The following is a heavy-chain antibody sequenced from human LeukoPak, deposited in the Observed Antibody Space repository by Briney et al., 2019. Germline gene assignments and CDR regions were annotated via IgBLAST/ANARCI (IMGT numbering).Heavy chain of an antibody. J-gene: IGHJ6*03. Sequence: GGSLRLSCAASGFTASGNYISWVRHATGQGLGWGSVIYSGGSTYYADSVKGRFTIPRHKSKTTMYLQMNSRRAEDTAVHYCRRGYVSVKGYYMDVWGKGTTVTISS. CDR3: RRGYVSVKGYYMDV. CDR2: IYSGGST. D-gene: IGHD3-10*02. CDR1: GFTASGNY. V-gene: IGHV3-53*01.